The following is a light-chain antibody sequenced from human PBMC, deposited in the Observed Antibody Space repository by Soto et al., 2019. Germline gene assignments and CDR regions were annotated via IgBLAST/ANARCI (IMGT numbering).Light chain of an antibody. Sequence: NFMLTQPHSVSGSPGKTVTISCTRSSGSIASNYVQWYQQRPGSAPTAVIFEDNQRPSGVPDRFSGSIDSSSNSASLTISGLKTEDEADYYCQSYDRSNQEVFGGGTKVTVL. J-gene: IGLJ2*01. V-gene: IGLV6-57*04. CDR1: SGSIASNY. CDR3: QSYDRSNQEV. CDR2: EDN.